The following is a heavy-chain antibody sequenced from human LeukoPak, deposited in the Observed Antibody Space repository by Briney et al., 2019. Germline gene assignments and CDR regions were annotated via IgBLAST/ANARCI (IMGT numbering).Heavy chain of an antibody. D-gene: IGHD6-6*01. CDR2: LNPNSGGT. CDR1: GYTFTAYT. CDR3: ARVLGYSTSSLDY. V-gene: IGHV1-2*02. Sequence: ASVKVSCKASGYTFTAYTLHWVRLAPGQGLEWMGWLNPNSGGTKYAQKFQGRVTMTRDTSISTAYMELSRLRSDDTAVYYCARVLGYSTSSLDYWGQGTLVTVSS. J-gene: IGHJ4*02.